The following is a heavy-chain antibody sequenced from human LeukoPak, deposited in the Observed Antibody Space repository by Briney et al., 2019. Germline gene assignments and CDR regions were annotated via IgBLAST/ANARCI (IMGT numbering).Heavy chain of an antibody. V-gene: IGHV1-69*04. Sequence: VRPSCSASRATLTSSVITWVRQSAGQRREWWGRIIPILGIANYAQKFQGRVTMTAAKSKTTGYLELSRLRSEDTAVDYCSSNPDPAQLCFNWGRGTLVSVSS. CDR1: RATLTSSV. D-gene: IGHD5-18*01. CDR3: SSNPDPAQLCFN. CDR2: IIPILGIA. J-gene: IGHJ4*02.